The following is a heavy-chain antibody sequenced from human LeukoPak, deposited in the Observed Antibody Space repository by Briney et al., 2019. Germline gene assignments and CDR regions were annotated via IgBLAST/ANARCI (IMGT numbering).Heavy chain of an antibody. CDR2: INPGGSNT. CDR3: ARGHPGANDAFDI. Sequence: PGGSLRLSCAASGSIFSSYWMHWVRQVPGQGLVWVSRINPGGSNTAYADSVKGRFTISRDNAKNTLYLQMNSLRAGDTAVYYCARGHPGANDAFDIWGQGTMVTVSS. CDR1: GSIFSSYW. V-gene: IGHV3-74*01. J-gene: IGHJ3*02. D-gene: IGHD1-26*01.